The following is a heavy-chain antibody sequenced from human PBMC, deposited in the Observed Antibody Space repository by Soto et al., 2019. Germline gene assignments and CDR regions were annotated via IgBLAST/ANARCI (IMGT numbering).Heavy chain of an antibody. CDR1: GFTFSNYP. CDR3: AKDIAMTTFDY. D-gene: IGHD4-17*01. CDR2: ITGSGGAT. V-gene: IGHV3-23*01. Sequence: GGSLRLSCAASGFTFSNYPMSWVRQALGKGLEWVSTITGSGGATYYAESVKGRFTISRDNSKNTLYLRMTSLRAEDTALYYCAKDIAMTTFDYWGQGALVTVSP. J-gene: IGHJ4*02.